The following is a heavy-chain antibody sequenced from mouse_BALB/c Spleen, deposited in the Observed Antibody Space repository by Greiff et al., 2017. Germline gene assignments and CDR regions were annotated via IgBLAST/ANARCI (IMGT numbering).Heavy chain of an antibody. D-gene: IGHD2-14*01. CDR1: GYSITSDYA. Sequence: EVQLQESGPGLVKPSQSLSLTCTVTGYSITSDYAWNWIRQFPGNKLEWMGYISYSGSTSYNPSLKSRISITRDTSKNQFFLQLNSVTTEDTATYYCARGGDYRYAWFAYWGQGTLVTVSA. CDR3: ARGGDYRYAWFAY. J-gene: IGHJ3*01. CDR2: ISYSGST. V-gene: IGHV3-2*02.